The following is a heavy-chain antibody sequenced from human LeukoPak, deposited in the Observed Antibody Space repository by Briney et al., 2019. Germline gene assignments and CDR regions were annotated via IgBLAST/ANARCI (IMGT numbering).Heavy chain of an antibody. CDR3: ARMGYYDSSGNPGTFDI. CDR1: GGSISSYY. Sequence: SETLSLTCTVSGGSISSYYWSWIRQPPGKGPEWIGYIYYSGSTNYNPSLKSRVTISVDTSKNQFSLKLSSVTAADTAVYYCARMGYYDSSGNPGTFDIWGQGTMVTVSS. J-gene: IGHJ3*02. CDR2: IYYSGST. V-gene: IGHV4-59*01. D-gene: IGHD3-22*01.